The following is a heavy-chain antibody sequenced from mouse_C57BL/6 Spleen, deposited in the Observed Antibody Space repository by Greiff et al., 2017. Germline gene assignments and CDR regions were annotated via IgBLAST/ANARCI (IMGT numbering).Heavy chain of an antibody. Sequence: EVMLVESGGDLVKPGGSLKLSCAASGFTFSSYGMSWVRQTPDKRLEWVATISSGGSYTYYPDSVKGRFTISRDNAKNTLYLQMSSLKSEDTAMYYCARGTGLYWYFDVWGTGTTVTVSS. CDR2: ISSGGSYT. CDR3: ARGTGLYWYFDV. D-gene: IGHD4-1*01. CDR1: GFTFSSYG. J-gene: IGHJ1*03. V-gene: IGHV5-6*01.